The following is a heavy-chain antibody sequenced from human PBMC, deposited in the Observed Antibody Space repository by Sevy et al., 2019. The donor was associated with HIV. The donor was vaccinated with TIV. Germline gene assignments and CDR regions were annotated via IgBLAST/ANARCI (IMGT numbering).Heavy chain of an antibody. CDR2: ITSSGSTI. D-gene: IGHD3-16*01. J-gene: IGHJ6*02. Sequence: GGSLRLSCAASGFTFSSYSMNWVRQAPGKGLEWVSYITSSGSTIYYADSVKGRFTISRDNAKNSLYLQMHSPRGEDTAVYYCARVRGNLGYGMDVWGQGTTVTVS. CDR3: ARVRGNLGYGMDV. CDR1: GFTFSSYS. V-gene: IGHV3-48*01.